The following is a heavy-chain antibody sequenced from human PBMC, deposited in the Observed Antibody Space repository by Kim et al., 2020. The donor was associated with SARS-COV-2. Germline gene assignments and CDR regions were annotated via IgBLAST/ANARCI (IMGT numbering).Heavy chain of an antibody. CDR2: IIPIFGTA. Sequence: SVKVSCKASGGTFSSYAISWVRQAPGQGLEWMGGIIPIFGTANYAQKFQGRVTITADKSTSTAYMELSSLRSEDTAVYYCARDAGGYYYGSESYTSRPYYYGMDVWGQGTTVTVSS. J-gene: IGHJ6*02. D-gene: IGHD3-10*01. V-gene: IGHV1-69*06. CDR3: ARDAGGYYYGSESYTSRPYYYGMDV. CDR1: GGTFSSYA.